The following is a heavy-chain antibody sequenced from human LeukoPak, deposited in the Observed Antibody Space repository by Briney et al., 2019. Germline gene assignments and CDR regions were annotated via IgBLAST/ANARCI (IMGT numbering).Heavy chain of an antibody. CDR1: GGSFSGYY. D-gene: IGHD3-22*01. CDR3: ARRRPYYDSSGYYSWFDP. J-gene: IGHJ5*02. Sequence: SETLSLTCAVYGGSFSGYYWSWIHQPPGKGLEWIGEINHSGSTNYNPSLKSRVTISVDTSKNQFSLKLSSVTAADTAVYYCARRRPYYDSSGYYSWFDPWGQGTLVTVSS. V-gene: IGHV4-34*01. CDR2: INHSGST.